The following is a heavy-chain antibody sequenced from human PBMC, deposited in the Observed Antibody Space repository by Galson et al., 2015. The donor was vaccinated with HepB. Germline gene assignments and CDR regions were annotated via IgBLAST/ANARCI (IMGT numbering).Heavy chain of an antibody. CDR2: MSYDGNNK. V-gene: IGHV3-30-3*01. D-gene: IGHD2-15*01. CDR3: ARTWEPGGRGYYYYGMDV. CDR1: GFTFGFSA. Sequence: SLRLSCAASGFTFGFSAMHWVRQAPGKGLEWVAVMSYDGNNKYYADSVKGRFTITRDNSKNTLYLQMNSLRAEDTAVYYCARTWEPGGRGYYYYGMDVWGQGATVTVSS. J-gene: IGHJ6*02.